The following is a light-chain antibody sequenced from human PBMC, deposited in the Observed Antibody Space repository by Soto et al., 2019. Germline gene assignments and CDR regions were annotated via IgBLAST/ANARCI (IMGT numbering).Light chain of an antibody. Sequence: IVMTQSPATLSVSPGQRVTLSCRASQSISSNLAWYQQKPGQPPRLLFYSASARATGTSARFSASESGTEFSLTISSLQSEDVAIYYCQQYHDWPPLTFGGGTKVQIK. CDR1: QSISSN. CDR2: SAS. V-gene: IGKV3-15*01. J-gene: IGKJ4*01. CDR3: QQYHDWPPLT.